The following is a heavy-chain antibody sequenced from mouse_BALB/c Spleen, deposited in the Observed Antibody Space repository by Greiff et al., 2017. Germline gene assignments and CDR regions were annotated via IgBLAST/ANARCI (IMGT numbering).Heavy chain of an antibody. Sequence: VKLMESGPGLVAPSQSLSITCTVSGFSLTSYGVHWVRQPPGKGLEWLGVIWAGGSTNYNSALMSRLSISKDNSKSQVFLKMNSLQTDDTAMYYCARDGVSWFAYWGQGTLVTVSA. CDR2: IWAGGST. CDR3: ARDGVSWFAY. V-gene: IGHV2-9*02. CDR1: GFSLTSYG. J-gene: IGHJ3*01.